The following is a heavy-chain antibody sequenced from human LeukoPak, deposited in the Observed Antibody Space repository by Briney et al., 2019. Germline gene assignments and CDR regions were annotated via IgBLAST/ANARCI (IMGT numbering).Heavy chain of an antibody. D-gene: IGHD5-24*01. V-gene: IGHV3-7*01. CDR1: GLRFGSFW. CDR2: INQDGSEK. J-gene: IGHJ4*02. CDR3: ARERDGRFFDY. Sequence: QPGESLRLSCAVSGLRFGSFWMSWVRQAPGKGLEWVANINQDGSEKYFVDSVRGRFTISRDNSKNSLHLQMNTLRAEDTAVYYCARERDGRFFDYWGQGTLVTVSS.